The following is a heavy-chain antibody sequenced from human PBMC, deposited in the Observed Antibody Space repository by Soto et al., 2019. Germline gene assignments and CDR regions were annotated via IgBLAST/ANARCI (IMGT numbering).Heavy chain of an antibody. V-gene: IGHV2-5*01. D-gene: IGHD6-19*01. J-gene: IGHJ4*02. CDR1: GFSLSTSGVG. Sequence: QITLKESGPTLVKPTQTLTLTCTFSGFSLSTSGVGVGWIRQPPGKALEWLALIFWNDDKRYSPSLKSRLAITKDTSENQVVLTMTNMDPVDTATYYCAHRQLAVAAVSYYFGYWGQGALVTVSS. CDR2: IFWNDDK. CDR3: AHRQLAVAAVSYYFGY.